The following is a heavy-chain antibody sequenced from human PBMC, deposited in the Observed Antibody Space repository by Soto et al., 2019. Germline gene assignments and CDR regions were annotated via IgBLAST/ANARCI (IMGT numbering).Heavy chain of an antibody. V-gene: IGHV1-18*04. CDR2: ISAYNGNT. CDR1: GYTFTSYG. J-gene: IGHJ6*02. D-gene: IGHD6-6*01. CDR3: AREYSSSSEARYYYYGMDV. Sequence: ASVKVSCKASGYTFTSYGISWVRQAPGQGLEWMGWISAYNGNTNYAQKFQGRVTMTRDTSISTAYMELSRLRSDDTAVYYCAREYSSSSEARYYYYGMDVWGQGTTVTVSS.